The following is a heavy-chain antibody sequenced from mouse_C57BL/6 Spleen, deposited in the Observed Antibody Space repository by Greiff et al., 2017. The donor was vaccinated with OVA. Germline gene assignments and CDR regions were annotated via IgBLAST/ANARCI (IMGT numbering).Heavy chain of an antibody. D-gene: IGHD1-1*01. CDR3: ALSITTVVATNAMDY. CDR2: INPSTGGT. V-gene: IGHV1-42*01. CDR1: GYSFTGYY. Sequence: EVQLQQSGPELVKPGASVKISCKASGYSFTGYYMNWVKQSPEKSLEWIGEINPSTGGTTYNQKFKAKATLTVDKSSSTAYMQLKSLTSEDSAVYYCALSITTVVATNAMDYWGQGTSVTVSS. J-gene: IGHJ4*01.